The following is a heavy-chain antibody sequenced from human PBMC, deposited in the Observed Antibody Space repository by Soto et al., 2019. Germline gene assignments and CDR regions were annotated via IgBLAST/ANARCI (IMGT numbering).Heavy chain of an antibody. CDR3: ARDSLTGNWFDP. CDR1: GGSISSGGYS. CDR2: IYHSGGT. V-gene: IGHV4-30-2*06. J-gene: IGHJ5*02. Sequence: QLQLQESGSGLVKPSQTLSLTCAVSGGSISSGGYSWNWIRQLPGKGLEWIGYIYHSGGTLYNPSLKSRVTISVGKTRNQFSLTLTSVTAADTAVYYCARDSLTGNWFDPWGQGTPVTVSS. D-gene: IGHD2-8*02.